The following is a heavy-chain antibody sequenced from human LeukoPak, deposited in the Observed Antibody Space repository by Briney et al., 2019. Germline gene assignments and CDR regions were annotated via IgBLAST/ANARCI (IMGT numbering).Heavy chain of an antibody. CDR3: ARGIYCSSSSCYYYFDY. Sequence: PSETLSLTCPVSGDSISSYYWSWIRQPPGKELEWIGYIYYSGSTNYNPSLKSRVTISVDTSKNQFSLKLNSVTAADTAVYYCARGIYCSSSSCYYYFDYWGQGTLVTVSS. V-gene: IGHV4-59*01. D-gene: IGHD2-2*01. CDR2: IYYSGST. CDR1: GDSISSYY. J-gene: IGHJ4*02.